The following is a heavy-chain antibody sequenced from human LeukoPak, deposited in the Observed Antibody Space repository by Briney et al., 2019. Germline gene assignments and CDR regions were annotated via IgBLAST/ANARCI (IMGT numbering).Heavy chain of an antibody. D-gene: IGHD6-19*01. CDR2: IYYRGGT. V-gene: IGHV4-59*08. CDR3: ARHGNTGPVSGLPLDH. CDR1: GDSINGYF. J-gene: IGHJ4*01. Sequence: PSETLSLTCTVSGDSINGYFWSWIRQPPGQGLEWVGYIYYRGGTSYNPSFGGRITVSLDTSRNQFFLRLTSVTPADTAMYYCARHGNTGPVSGLPLDHWGHGTLVSVSS.